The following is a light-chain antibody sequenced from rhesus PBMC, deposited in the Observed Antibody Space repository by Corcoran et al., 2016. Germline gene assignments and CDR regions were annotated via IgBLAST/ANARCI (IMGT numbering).Light chain of an antibody. V-gene: IGKV3-24*03. Sequence: EIVMTQSPATLSLSPGERATLSCRASQSVSSSLAWYQQKLGQAPRLLNYGAFSRATAIPDRFSGSGSGTEFTLTLSILEPDDVAVYYCLQHSSWPYSFGQGTKVGIK. CDR1: QSVSSS. J-gene: IGKJ2*01. CDR2: GAF. CDR3: LQHSSWPYS.